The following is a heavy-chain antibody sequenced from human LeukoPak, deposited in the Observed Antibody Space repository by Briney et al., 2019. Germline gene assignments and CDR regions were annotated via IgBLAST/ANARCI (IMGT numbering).Heavy chain of an antibody. CDR1: GGTFSSYA. Sequence: SVKGSCKASGGTFSSYAISWVRQAPGQGVEWVGGIIPIFGTANYAQKFQGRVTITTDEATSTAYMELSSLRSEDTAVYYCARATMDYYGSGSYGAQTYMDVWGKGTTVTVSS. V-gene: IGHV1-69*05. J-gene: IGHJ6*03. CDR2: IIPIFGTA. D-gene: IGHD3-10*01. CDR3: ARATMDYYGSGSYGAQTYMDV.